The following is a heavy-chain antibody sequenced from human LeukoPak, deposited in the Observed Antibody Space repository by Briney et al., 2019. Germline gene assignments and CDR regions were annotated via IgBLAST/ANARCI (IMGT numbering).Heavy chain of an antibody. CDR1: GGSISSYY. Sequence: SETLSLTCTVSGGSISSYYWSWIRQPPGKGLEWIREINHSGSTNYNPSLKSRVTISVDTSKNQFSLKLSSVTAADTAVYYCARVSVSAAAGTYYYYYGMDVWGQGTTVTVSS. V-gene: IGHV4-34*01. J-gene: IGHJ6*02. CDR2: INHSGST. D-gene: IGHD6-13*01. CDR3: ARVSVSAAAGTYYYYYGMDV.